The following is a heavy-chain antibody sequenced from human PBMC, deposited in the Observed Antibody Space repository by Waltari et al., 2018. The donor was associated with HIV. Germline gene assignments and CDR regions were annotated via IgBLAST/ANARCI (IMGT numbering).Heavy chain of an antibody. J-gene: IGHJ4*02. Sequence: EVQLVESGGGLVQPGGSLRLSCAASGFLFTTYDRHWVRQRTGKGLEWVSAVGTAGETYYSDSVKGRLTISREDAKNSLFLQMNSLRAEDTALYYCARDTLGTLDYWGQGILITVSS. CDR2: VGTAGET. CDR1: GFLFTTYD. CDR3: ARDTLGTLDY. V-gene: IGHV3-13*01.